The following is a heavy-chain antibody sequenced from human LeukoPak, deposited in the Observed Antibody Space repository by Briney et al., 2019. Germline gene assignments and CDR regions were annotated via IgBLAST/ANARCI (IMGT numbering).Heavy chain of an antibody. J-gene: IGHJ6*02. Sequence: GESLKISCKGSGYSFTSYWIGWVRQMPGKGLEWVGIIYPGDSDTRYSPSFQGQVTISADKSISTAYLQWSSLKASDTAMYYCARRTGSYYYGMDVWGQGTTVTVSS. V-gene: IGHV5-51*01. D-gene: IGHD3/OR15-3a*01. CDR1: GYSFTSYW. CDR3: ARRTGSYYYGMDV. CDR2: IYPGDSDT.